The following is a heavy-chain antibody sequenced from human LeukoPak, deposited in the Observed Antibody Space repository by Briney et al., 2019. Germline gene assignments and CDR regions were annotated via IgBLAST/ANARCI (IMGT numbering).Heavy chain of an antibody. D-gene: IGHD5-12*01. CDR2: IYTSGST. J-gene: IGHJ4*02. Sequence: PSETLSLTCTVSGGSISSYYWSWIRQPAGKGLEWIGRIYTSGSTNYNPSLKSRVTISVDTSKNQFSRKLSSVTAADTAVYYCAREGGDTVAPEGFDYWGQGTLVTVSS. V-gene: IGHV4-4*07. CDR3: AREGGDTVAPEGFDY. CDR1: GGSISSYY.